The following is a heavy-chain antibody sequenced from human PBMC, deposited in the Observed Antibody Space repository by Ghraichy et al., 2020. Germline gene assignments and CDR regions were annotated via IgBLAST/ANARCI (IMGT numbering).Heavy chain of an antibody. CDR3: ARGEREQLWFVGLGYYYYYMDV. V-gene: IGHV1-8*01. CDR1: GYTFTSYD. Sequence: ASVKVSCKASGYTFTSYDINWVRQATGQGLEWMGWMNPNSGNTGYAQKFQGRVTMTRNTSISTAYMELSSLRSEDTAVYYCARGEREQLWFVGLGYYYYYMDVWGKGTTVTVSS. D-gene: IGHD5-18*01. CDR2: MNPNSGNT. J-gene: IGHJ6*03.